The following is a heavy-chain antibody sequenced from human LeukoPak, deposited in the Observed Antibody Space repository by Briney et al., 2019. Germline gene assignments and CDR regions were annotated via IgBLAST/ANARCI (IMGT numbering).Heavy chain of an antibody. D-gene: IGHD6-13*01. V-gene: IGHV3-48*02. Sequence: PGGSLRLSCAASGFTFSSYSMNWVRQAPGKGVERVSYISSSSSTIYYADSVKGRFTISRDNAKNSLYLQMNSLRDEDTAVYYCARLASSWFGAFDIWGQGTMVTVSS. CDR3: ARLASSWFGAFDI. J-gene: IGHJ3*02. CDR2: ISSSSSTI. CDR1: GFTFSSYS.